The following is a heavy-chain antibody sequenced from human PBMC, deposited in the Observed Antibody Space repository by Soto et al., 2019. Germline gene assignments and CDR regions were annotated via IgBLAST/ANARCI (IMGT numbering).Heavy chain of an antibody. CDR1: GGSISSYY. Sequence: QVQLQESGPGLVKPSETLSLTCTVSGGSISSYYWSWIRQPPGKGLEWIGYIYYSGSTNYNPSLKSRVTISVDTSKNQFSLKLSSVPAADTAVYYCARDLVGSSWYDWFDPWGQGTLVTVSS. V-gene: IGHV4-59*01. CDR3: ARDLVGSSWYDWFDP. CDR2: IYYSGST. J-gene: IGHJ5*02. D-gene: IGHD6-13*01.